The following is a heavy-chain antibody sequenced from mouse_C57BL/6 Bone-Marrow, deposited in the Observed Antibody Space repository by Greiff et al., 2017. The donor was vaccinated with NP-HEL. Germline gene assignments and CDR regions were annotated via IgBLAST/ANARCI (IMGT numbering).Heavy chain of an antibody. V-gene: IGHV1-74*01. D-gene: IGHD2-4*01. CDR3: AREGDYYYAMDY. CDR2: IHPSDSDT. CDR1: GYTFTSYW. J-gene: IGHJ4*01. Sequence: QVQLQQPGAELVKPGASVKVSCKASGYTFTSYWMHWVKQRPGQGLEWIGRIHPSDSDTNYNGKLKGKATLTADKSSSTAYMQLSSLTSEDSAVYFGAREGDYYYAMDYWGQGTSVTVSS.